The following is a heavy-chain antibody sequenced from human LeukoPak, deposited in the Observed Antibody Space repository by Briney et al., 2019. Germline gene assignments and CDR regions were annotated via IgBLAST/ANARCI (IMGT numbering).Heavy chain of an antibody. Sequence: GGSLRLSCAASGFTFDDYGMSWVRQAPGKGLEWVSGINWNGGSTGYADSVRGRFTISRDNAKNSLYLQMNSLRAEDTALYYCARGDFWSYFDYWGQGTLVTVSS. J-gene: IGHJ4*02. V-gene: IGHV3-20*04. D-gene: IGHD3-3*01. CDR3: ARGDFWSYFDY. CDR1: GFTFDDYG. CDR2: INWNGGST.